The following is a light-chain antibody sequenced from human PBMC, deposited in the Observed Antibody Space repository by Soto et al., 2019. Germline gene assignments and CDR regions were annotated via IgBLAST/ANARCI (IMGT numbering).Light chain of an antibody. CDR1: QSVSSY. V-gene: IGKV3-11*01. CDR3: QQRSYRPPT. CDR2: DAS. J-gene: IGKJ1*01. Sequence: DIVLTKYPGTLSLSAGERSTLSCRASQSVSSYLAWYQQKPGQAPRLLIYDASNRATGIPARFSGSGSGTDFTLTISSLEPEDFAVYYCQQRSYRPPTFGQGGKVDI.